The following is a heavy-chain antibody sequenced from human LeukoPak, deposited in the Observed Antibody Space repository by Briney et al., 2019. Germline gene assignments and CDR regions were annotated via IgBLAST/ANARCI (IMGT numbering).Heavy chain of an antibody. CDR1: GGSISSYY. D-gene: IGHD6-13*01. V-gene: IGHV4-59*01. J-gene: IGHJ4*02. CDR2: IYYSGST. CDR3: ARVSSSSYIDY. Sequence: SGTLSLTCTVSGGSISSYYWSWIRQPPGKGLEWIGYIYYSGSTNYNPSLKSRVTISVDTSKNQFSLKLSSVTAADTAVYYCARVSSSSYIDYWGQGTLVTVSS.